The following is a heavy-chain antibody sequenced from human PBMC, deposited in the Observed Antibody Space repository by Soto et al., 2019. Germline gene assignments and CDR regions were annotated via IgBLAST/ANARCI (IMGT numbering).Heavy chain of an antibody. D-gene: IGHD5-12*01. CDR2: VHYSGST. V-gene: IGHV4-59*08. CDR3: ASRSGYSESYDY. J-gene: IGHJ4*02. Sequence: SETLSLTCTVSGASITAYYWIWIRQPPGKGLEWIGYVHYSGSTKYNPSLKSRVTISVDTSRNQFSLKLSSVTAADTAVYYCASRSGYSESYDYWGQGALVTVSS. CDR1: GASITAYY.